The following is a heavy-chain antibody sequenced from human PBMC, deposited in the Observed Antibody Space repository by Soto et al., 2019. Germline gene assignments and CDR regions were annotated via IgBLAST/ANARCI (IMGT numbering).Heavy chain of an antibody. CDR3: ARDSSALTTYYFDY. V-gene: IGHV1-18*01. J-gene: IGHJ4*02. CDR2: ISAYNGDT. D-gene: IGHD4-17*01. Sequence: QVQLVQSGAEVKNPGASVKVSCKASGYTFASYGITWVRQAPGQGLEWMGWISAYNGDTKYAQKFQGRVTMTTDTSTGTAYMELRSLRSDDTAVFFCARDSSALTTYYFDYWGQGTLVTVSS. CDR1: GYTFASYG.